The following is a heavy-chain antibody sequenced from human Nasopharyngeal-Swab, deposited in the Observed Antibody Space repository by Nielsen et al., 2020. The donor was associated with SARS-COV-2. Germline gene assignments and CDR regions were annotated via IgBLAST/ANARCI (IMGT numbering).Heavy chain of an antibody. D-gene: IGHD3-9*01. CDR1: GFNFSSYA. J-gene: IGHJ6*03. Sequence: GASLKISCAASGFNFSSYAMSWVRQAPGKGQEWVSAISGSGGSTYYADSVKGRFTISRDNSKNTLYLQMNSLRAEDTAVYYCAKDHRGRYGSITIFPEGYYYMDVWGKGTTVTVSS. CDR2: ISGSGGST. V-gene: IGHV3-23*01. CDR3: AKDHRGRYGSITIFPEGYYYMDV.